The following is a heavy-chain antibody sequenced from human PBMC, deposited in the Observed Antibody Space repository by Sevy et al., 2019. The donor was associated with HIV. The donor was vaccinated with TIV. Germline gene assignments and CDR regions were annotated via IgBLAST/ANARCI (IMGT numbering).Heavy chain of an antibody. Sequence: GGSLRLSCSASGFTLSRYGMHWVRQAPGKGLEWVAVISYDGSNKYYADSLKGRFTISRDNAKNSLYLHMNSLRAEDTAVYYCARGDYYGSLYYFDYWGPGTLVTVSS. CDR2: ISYDGSNK. V-gene: IGHV3-30*03. CDR1: GFTLSRYG. CDR3: ARGDYYGSLYYFDY. J-gene: IGHJ4*02. D-gene: IGHD3-10*01.